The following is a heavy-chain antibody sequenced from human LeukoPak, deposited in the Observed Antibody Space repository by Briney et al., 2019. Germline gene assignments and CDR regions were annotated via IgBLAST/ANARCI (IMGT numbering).Heavy chain of an antibody. CDR2: ISAYNGNT. V-gene: IGHV1-18*01. D-gene: IGHD3-10*01. CDR1: GYTFTSYG. J-gene: IGHJ5*02. Sequence: GASVKVSCKAPGYTFTSYGISWVRQAPGQGLEWMGWISAYNGNTNYAQKLQGRVTMTTDTSTSTAYMELRSLRSDDTAVYYCARDPYLNYGSGSYNWFDPWGQGTLVTVSS. CDR3: ARDPYLNYGSGSYNWFDP.